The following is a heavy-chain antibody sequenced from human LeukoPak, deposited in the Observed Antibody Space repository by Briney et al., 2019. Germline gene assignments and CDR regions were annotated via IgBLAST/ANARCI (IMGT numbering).Heavy chain of an antibody. J-gene: IGHJ4*02. CDR3: ARATFYYNIGGYSSDY. CDR1: GFTFSIYS. Sequence: PGGSLRLSCAASGFTFSIYSMNWVRQAPGKGLEWVSSIDSSSSYIYYADSVKGRFTISRDNAKKSLYLQMNSLRAGDTAVYYCARATFYYNIGGYSSDYWGQGTRSPSPQ. CDR2: IDSSSSYI. D-gene: IGHD3-22*01. V-gene: IGHV3-21*01.